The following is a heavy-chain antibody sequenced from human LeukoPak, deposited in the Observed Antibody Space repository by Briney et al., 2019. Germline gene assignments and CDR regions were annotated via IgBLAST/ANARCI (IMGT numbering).Heavy chain of an antibody. CDR2: ISSSGSTI. Sequence: GGSLRFSCAASGFTISSYEMNWVRQAPGKGLEWVSYISSSGSTIYYADSVKGRFTISRDNAKNSLYLQMNSLRAEDTAVYYCARDPGIYGSGSYRAHYYYDGMDVWGKGTTVTVSS. D-gene: IGHD3-10*01. J-gene: IGHJ6*04. CDR1: GFTISSYE. V-gene: IGHV3-48*03. CDR3: ARDPGIYGSGSYRAHYYYDGMDV.